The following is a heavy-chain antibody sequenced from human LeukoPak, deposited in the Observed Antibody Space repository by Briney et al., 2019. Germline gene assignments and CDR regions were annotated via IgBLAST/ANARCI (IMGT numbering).Heavy chain of an antibody. Sequence: PSETLSLICNVSGYSISSGYYWAWIRQAPGKGLEWIGSIYHSGYTHYNPSLKGRVTISVDTSKNDFSLKLSSVAAADTAIYYCARDLNPTHYFDYWGQGTLVTVSS. CDR2: IYHSGYT. CDR1: GYSISSGYY. V-gene: IGHV4-38-2*02. CDR3: ARDLNPTHYFDY. J-gene: IGHJ4*02.